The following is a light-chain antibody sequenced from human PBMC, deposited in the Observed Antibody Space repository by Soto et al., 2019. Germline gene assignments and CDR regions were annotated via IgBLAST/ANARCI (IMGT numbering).Light chain of an antibody. CDR1: QSVRDDY. J-gene: IGKJ1*01. CDR2: GVS. V-gene: IGKV3-20*01. Sequence: EIVLTQSPGTLSLSPGERATLSCRASQSVRDDYLAWYQQKPGQAPRLLIYGVSSRATGIPDRFSGSGSGTEFALIISRLEPEDFAVYHCQHYGRSPRTFGQGTRVEIK. CDR3: QHYGRSPRT.